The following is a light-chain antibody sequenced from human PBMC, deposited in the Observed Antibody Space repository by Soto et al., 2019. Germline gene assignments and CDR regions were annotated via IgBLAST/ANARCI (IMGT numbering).Light chain of an antibody. V-gene: IGKV1-5*01. CDR2: GAS. Sequence: DIQMTQSPSTLSASVGDRVTITCRASQSISSWLAWYQQRPREAHKLLIYGASSLESGVPSRFSGSGSGTEFTLTISSLQPTDFATYYCQQYATSSPTFGQGTKLEI. CDR3: QQYATSSPT. CDR1: QSISSW. J-gene: IGKJ2*01.